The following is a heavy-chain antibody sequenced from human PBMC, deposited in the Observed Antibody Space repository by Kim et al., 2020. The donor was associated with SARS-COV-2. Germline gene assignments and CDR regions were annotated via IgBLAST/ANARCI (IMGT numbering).Heavy chain of an antibody. CDR1: GFSFSDYY. CDR2: INSDGSST. CDR3: LREPSN. V-gene: IGHV3-11*01. J-gene: IGHJ4*02. Sequence: GGSRRLSCAASGFSFSDYYMTWIRQAPGKGLEWVAYINSDGSSTDYADSVNGRFTISRDSAKRSVSLQMNSLTPEDTAVYYCLREPSNWGQGTLVTVSS.